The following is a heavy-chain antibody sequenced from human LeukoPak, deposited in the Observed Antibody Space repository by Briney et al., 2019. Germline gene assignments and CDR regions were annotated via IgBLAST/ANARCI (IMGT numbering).Heavy chain of an antibody. CDR1: GFTFSSYA. CDR3: ARAQQWLDAFDI. V-gene: IGHV3-30-3*01. D-gene: IGHD6-19*01. Sequence: PGGSLRLSCAASGFTFSSYAMHWVRQAPGKGLEWVAVISYDGSNKYYADSVKGRFTISRDNSKNTLYLQMNSLRAEDTAVYYCARAQQWLDAFDIWGQGTMVTVSS. CDR2: ISYDGSNK. J-gene: IGHJ3*02.